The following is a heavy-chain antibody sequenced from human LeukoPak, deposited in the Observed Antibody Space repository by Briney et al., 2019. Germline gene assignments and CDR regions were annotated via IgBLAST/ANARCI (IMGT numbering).Heavy chain of an antibody. D-gene: IGHD2-2*01. CDR2: IYYSGST. Sequence: SETLSLTCAVYGGSFSGYYWSWIRQPPGKGLEWIGSIYYSGSTYYNPSLKSRVTISVDTSKNQFSLKLSSVTAADTAVYYCARASGDCSSTSCYGDFDYWGQGTLVTVSS. V-gene: IGHV4-34*01. CDR3: ARASGDCSSTSCYGDFDY. J-gene: IGHJ4*02. CDR1: GGSFSGYY.